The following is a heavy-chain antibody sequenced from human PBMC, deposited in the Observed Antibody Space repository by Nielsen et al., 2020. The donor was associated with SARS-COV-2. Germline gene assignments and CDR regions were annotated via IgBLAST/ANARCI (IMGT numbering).Heavy chain of an antibody. D-gene: IGHD6-13*01. CDR2: ISTSGDYI. J-gene: IGHJ4*02. V-gene: IGHV3-21*01. CDR3: TKGAQLGDY. Sequence: GESLKISCAASGFTFSYYTMHWVRQAPGKGLEWVSSISTSGDYIYYADLVQGRFTISTDISKNTLYLQMNSLRAEDAGVYYCTKGAQLGDYWGQGTLVTVSS. CDR1: GFTFSYYT.